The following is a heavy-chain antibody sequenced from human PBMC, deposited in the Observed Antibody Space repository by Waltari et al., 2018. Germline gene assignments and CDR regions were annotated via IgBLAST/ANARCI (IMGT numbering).Heavy chain of an antibody. CDR3: ARDSRLLVDYYYYGMDV. Sequence: SIYYSGSTYYNPSLKSRVTISVDTSKNQFSLKLSSVTAADTAVYYCARDSRLLVDYYYYGMDVWGQGTTVTVSS. CDR2: IYYSGST. D-gene: IGHD4-17*01. V-gene: IGHV4-39*07. J-gene: IGHJ6*02.